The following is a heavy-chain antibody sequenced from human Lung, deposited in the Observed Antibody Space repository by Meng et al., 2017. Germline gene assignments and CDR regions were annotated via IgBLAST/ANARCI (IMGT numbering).Heavy chain of an antibody. CDR2: IRGDGGSI. J-gene: IGHJ4*02. CDR1: GFTFRSYW. V-gene: IGHV3-74*03. Sequence: VQLVESGGVLVQPGGSLRLSCAASGFTFRSYWMHWVRQAPGKGLVWVSRIRGDGGSIVYADSVKGRFTISRDNAKNTLFLQMNSLRAEDTAVYYCARESGYFEYWGQGILVTVSS. CDR3: ARESGYFEY.